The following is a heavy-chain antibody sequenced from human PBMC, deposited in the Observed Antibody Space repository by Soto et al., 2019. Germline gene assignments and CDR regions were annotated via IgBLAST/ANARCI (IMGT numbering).Heavy chain of an antibody. CDR1: GFTFSSDG. CDR3: ARQSLGNIRLRGFDY. Sequence: QVQLVESGGGVVQPGRSLRLSCGASGFTFSSDGRHWVRQAPGKGLEWVAVIWYDGSEKYYADSVKGRFTISRDNSKNTLYLQRTSLRAEDTAVYYCARQSLGNIRLRGFDYWGQGGLVTVSS. J-gene: IGHJ4*02. CDR2: IWYDGSEK. V-gene: IGHV3-33*01. D-gene: IGHD1-1*01.